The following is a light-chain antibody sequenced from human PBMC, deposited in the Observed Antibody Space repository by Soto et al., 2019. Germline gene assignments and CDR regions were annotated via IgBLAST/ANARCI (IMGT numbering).Light chain of an antibody. CDR3: QQYGSSPPYT. CDR1: QSVSSNY. V-gene: IGKV3-20*01. CDR2: GAS. J-gene: IGKJ2*01. Sequence: EIVLTQSPGTLSLSPGEGATLSCRASQSVSSNYLAWYQQKPGQAPRLLIFGASNRASDIPDRFSGSGSGTDFTLTISRLEPEDFAVYYCQQYGSSPPYTFGKGTKVDIK.